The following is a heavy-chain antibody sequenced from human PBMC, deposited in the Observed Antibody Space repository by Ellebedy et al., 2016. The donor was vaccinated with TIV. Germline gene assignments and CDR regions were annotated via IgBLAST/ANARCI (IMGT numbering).Heavy chain of an antibody. CDR3: ARSPGYSYGYFDS. V-gene: IGHV3-33*01. J-gene: IGHJ4*02. Sequence: GESLKISCAASGFTFSSYGMHWVRQAPGKGLEWVALIWYDGSNKYYADSVKGRFTISRDNSKNTLYLQMNSLRAEDKAVYYCARSPGYSYGYFDSWGQGTLVTVSS. CDR2: IWYDGSNK. D-gene: IGHD5-18*01. CDR1: GFTFSSYG.